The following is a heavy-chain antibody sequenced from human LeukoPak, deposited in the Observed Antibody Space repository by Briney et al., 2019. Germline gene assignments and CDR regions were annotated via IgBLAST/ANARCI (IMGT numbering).Heavy chain of an antibody. J-gene: IGHJ3*02. Sequence: GGSLRLSCAASGFTFSDYGMHWVRQAQGKGLEWVAFIHYDGSFEFYADSMKGRFTISRDKSKNTLFLQMSSLKAEDTAMYYCAKDRRWLQLKGDALDIWGQGTMVTVSS. CDR2: IHYDGSFE. V-gene: IGHV3-30*02. D-gene: IGHD5-24*01. CDR1: GFTFSDYG. CDR3: AKDRRWLQLKGDALDI.